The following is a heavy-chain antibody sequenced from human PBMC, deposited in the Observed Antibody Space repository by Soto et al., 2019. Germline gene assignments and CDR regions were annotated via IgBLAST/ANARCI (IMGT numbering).Heavy chain of an antibody. CDR1: GYTFTSYA. CDR3: ARGPRSTMVRPSFWWFDP. V-gene: IGHV1-3*01. D-gene: IGHD3-10*01. CDR2: INAGNGNT. J-gene: IGHJ5*02. Sequence: ASVKVSCKASGYTFTSYAMHWVRQAPGQRLEWMGWINAGNGNTKYSQKFQGRVTITRDTSASTAYMELSSLRSEDTAVYYCARGPRSTMVRPSFWWFDPWGQGTLVTVSS.